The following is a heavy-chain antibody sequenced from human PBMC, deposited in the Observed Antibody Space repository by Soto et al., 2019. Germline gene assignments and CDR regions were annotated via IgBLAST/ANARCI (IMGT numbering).Heavy chain of an antibody. CDR2: IWSDGNNK. V-gene: IGHV3-33*01. Sequence: QVQLVESGGGVVQPGRSLRLSCAASGFTFSSYGMHWVRQAPGKGLEWVAVIWSDGNNKYYADSVKGRFTISRDNSKNTLYLQMHSLRAEDTALYFCSRGGYCSSTSCRYYYYYGMDVWGQGTTVTVSS. J-gene: IGHJ6*02. CDR3: SRGGYCSSTSCRYYYYYGMDV. CDR1: GFTFSSYG. D-gene: IGHD2-2*01.